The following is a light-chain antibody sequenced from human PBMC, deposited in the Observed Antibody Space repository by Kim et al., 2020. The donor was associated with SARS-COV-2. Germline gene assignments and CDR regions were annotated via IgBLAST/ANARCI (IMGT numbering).Light chain of an antibody. J-gene: IGKJ1*01. CDR2: KAS. CDR3: QQYNNYSWT. Sequence: DIQMTQSPSTLSASVGDRVTITCRASQSINNWLAWYQQKPGKAPKLLIYKASSLESGVPSRFSGSGSGTEFTLTIRSLQPDDFATYYCQQYNNYSWTFGQGTKVDIK. V-gene: IGKV1-5*03. CDR1: QSINNW.